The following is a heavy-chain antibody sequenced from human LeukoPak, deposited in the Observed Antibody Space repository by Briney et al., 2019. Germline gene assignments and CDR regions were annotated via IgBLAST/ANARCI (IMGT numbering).Heavy chain of an antibody. D-gene: IGHD5-18*01. CDR3: ARDCGYSYANDC. CDR1: GFTLSSYN. V-gene: IGHV3-48*02. CDR2: ISPSSSII. J-gene: IGHJ4*02. Sequence: AGGSLRLSCAASGFTLSSYNMNWVRQAPGKGLEWLSYISPSSSIIYYADSVKGRFTSSRDNAKNLLYLQMNSLRDEDTAVYYCARDCGYSYANDCWGQGILVTVSS.